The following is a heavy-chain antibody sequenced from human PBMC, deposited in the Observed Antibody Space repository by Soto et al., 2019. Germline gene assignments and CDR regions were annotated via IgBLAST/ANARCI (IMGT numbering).Heavy chain of an antibody. V-gene: IGHV3-23*01. J-gene: IGHJ4*02. CDR3: AKQATDFWSGYAY. CDR2: ISGSGGST. Sequence: GALRVSGAAPVFTCSSDDMSWFRQAPGKGLEWVSAISGSGGSTYYADSVKGRFTISRDNSKNTLYLQMNSLRAEDTAVYYCAKQATDFWSGYAYWGQGTLVTVSS. D-gene: IGHD3-3*01. CDR1: VFTCSSDD.